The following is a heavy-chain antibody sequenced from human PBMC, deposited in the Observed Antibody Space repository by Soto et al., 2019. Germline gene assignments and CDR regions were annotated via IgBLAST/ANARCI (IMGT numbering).Heavy chain of an antibody. Sequence: QVQLVQSGAEVKKPGSSVKVSCKASGGTFGSHGVAWVRQAPGQGLEWMGGFIAMLGTPTYAKKVQGRATIPADDSLTSSYLDLGSLRSEDTAVYFCGGGAMARFDYWGQGPLVTVSS. D-gene: IGHD5-18*01. CDR2: FIAMLGTP. V-gene: IGHV1-69*01. CDR3: GGGAMARFDY. CDR1: GGTFGSHG. J-gene: IGHJ4*02.